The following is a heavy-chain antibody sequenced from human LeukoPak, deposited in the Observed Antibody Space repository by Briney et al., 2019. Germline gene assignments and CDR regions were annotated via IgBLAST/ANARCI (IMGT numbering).Heavy chain of an antibody. D-gene: IGHD3-10*01. CDR3: ARSPWFGEFQGNWFDP. J-gene: IGHJ5*02. CDR1: GYTFTNYW. CDR2: IYPGDSDT. V-gene: IGHV5-51*01. Sequence: PGESLKISCKGSGYTFTNYWIGWVRQLPGKGLEWMGIIYPGDSDTRYSPSFQGQVTISADKSISTAYLQWSSLKASDTAMYYCARSPWFGEFQGNWFDPWGQGTLVTVSS.